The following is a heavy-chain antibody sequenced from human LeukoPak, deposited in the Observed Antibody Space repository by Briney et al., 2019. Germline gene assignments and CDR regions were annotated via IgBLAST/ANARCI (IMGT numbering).Heavy chain of an antibody. CDR3: ARGIVGEAFDI. CDR1: GFTVSSNY. D-gene: IGHD2/OR15-2a*01. Sequence: PGGSLRLSCAASGFTVSSNYMSWVRQAPGKGLEWVSVIYSGGSTFYADSVKGRFTISRDNSKNTLYLQMNSLRAEDTAVYYCARGIVGEAFDIWGQGTMVTVSS. J-gene: IGHJ3*02. V-gene: IGHV3-53*01. CDR2: IYSGGST.